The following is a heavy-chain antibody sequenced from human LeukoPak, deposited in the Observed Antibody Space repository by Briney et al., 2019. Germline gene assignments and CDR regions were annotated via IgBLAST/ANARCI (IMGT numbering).Heavy chain of an antibody. CDR3: ARDRTATTALGYYYYYMDV. CDR1: GFTFSSYG. D-gene: IGHD1-14*01. J-gene: IGHJ6*03. Sequence: PGRSLRLSCAASGFTFSSYGMHWVRQAPGKGLEWVAVIWYDGSNKYYADSVKGRFTISRDNSKNTLYLQMNSLRAEDTAVYYCARDRTATTALGYYYYYMDVWGKGTTVTVSS. V-gene: IGHV3-33*01. CDR2: IWYDGSNK.